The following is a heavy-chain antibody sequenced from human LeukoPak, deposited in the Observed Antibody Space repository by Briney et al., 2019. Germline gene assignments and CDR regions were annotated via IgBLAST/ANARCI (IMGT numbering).Heavy chain of an antibody. J-gene: IGHJ6*03. CDR1: GFSFNNYA. CDR3: AREGLDCTGGRCFYGYYYMDV. D-gene: IGHD2-15*01. Sequence: GKSLRLSCAASGFSFNNYAMYWVRQAPGKGLEWVALISYDGGDKYYAESMKGRITISRDNAENTLYLQMDSLRAEDTAVYYCAREGLDCTGGRCFYGYYYMDVWGKGTMVTVSS. V-gene: IGHV3-30*03. CDR2: ISYDGGDK.